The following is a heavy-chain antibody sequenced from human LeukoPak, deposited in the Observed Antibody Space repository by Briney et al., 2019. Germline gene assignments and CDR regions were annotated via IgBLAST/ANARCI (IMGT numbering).Heavy chain of an antibody. D-gene: IGHD6-13*01. CDR1: GFTFSSYM. V-gene: IGHV3-7*01. J-gene: IGHJ4*02. CDR3: ATDLGSSRPNF. Sequence: GGSLRLSCAASGFTFSSYMMTWVRQAPGKGLEWVANIKQDGSENYYVDSARGRFTISRDNAKNSLYLQMNSLTAEDTAVYYCATDLGSSRPNFWGQGILVTVSS. CDR2: IKQDGSEN.